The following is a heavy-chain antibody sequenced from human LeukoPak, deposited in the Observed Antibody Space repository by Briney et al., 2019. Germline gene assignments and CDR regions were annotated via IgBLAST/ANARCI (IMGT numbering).Heavy chain of an antibody. Sequence: GGSLRLSCAASGFSFSSYSMNWVRQAPGKGLEWVSSITTSSSYIYYADSVKGRFTISRDNAKNSLYLQMNSLRAEDTAVYYCARELLNTLPLSYSMDVWGKGATVIVSS. J-gene: IGHJ6*03. D-gene: IGHD4/OR15-4a*01. CDR3: ARELLNTLPLSYSMDV. V-gene: IGHV3-21*06. CDR2: ITTSSSYI. CDR1: GFSFSSYS.